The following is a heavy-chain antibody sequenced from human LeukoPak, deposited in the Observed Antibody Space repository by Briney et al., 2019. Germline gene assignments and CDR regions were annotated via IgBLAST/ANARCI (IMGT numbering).Heavy chain of an antibody. D-gene: IGHD3-22*01. V-gene: IGHV5-51*01. CDR3: ARRHYYYDRGGFYYYFDT. Sequence: GESLKISCKASEYSFTSYWIGWVRQMPGKGLEWVGNIQPGNPEIRYSPSFQGQVTLSADKSISTAYLQWSSLKASDTAMYYCARRHYYYDRGGFYYYFDTWGQGTQVTVTS. CDR2: IQPGNPEI. CDR1: EYSFTSYW. J-gene: IGHJ4*02.